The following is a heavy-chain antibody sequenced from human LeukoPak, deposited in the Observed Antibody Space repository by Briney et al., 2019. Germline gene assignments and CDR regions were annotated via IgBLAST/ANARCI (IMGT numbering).Heavy chain of an antibody. V-gene: IGHV3-23*01. J-gene: IGHJ4*02. CDR3: AKVLSGSQDY. Sequence: LGGSLRLSCAASGFTFSSYAMSWVRQAPGKGLEWVSTIGGGGESTYYADSVKGRFTISRDNSKNTVYLQMNSLRAEDTAVYYCAKVLSGSQDYWGQGTLVTVSS. CDR2: IGGGGEST. D-gene: IGHD1-26*01. CDR1: GFTFSSYA.